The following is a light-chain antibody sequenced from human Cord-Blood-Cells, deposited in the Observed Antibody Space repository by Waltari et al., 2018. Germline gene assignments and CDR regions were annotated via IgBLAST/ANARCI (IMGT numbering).Light chain of an antibody. CDR3: QQYYSFPYT. CDR2: AAS. CDR1: QAISSY. Sequence: VIWLTQSPSLLSASTGDRVTISSRMSQAISSYLAWYQQKPGKAPELLIYAASTLRSGVPSRCSGSGSGTDFTLTISCLQAEDFATYYCQQYYSFPYTFGQGTKLEIK. V-gene: IGKV1D-8*01. J-gene: IGKJ2*01.